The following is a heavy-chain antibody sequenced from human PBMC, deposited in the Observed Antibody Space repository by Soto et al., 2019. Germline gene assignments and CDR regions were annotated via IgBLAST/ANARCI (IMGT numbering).Heavy chain of an antibody. CDR2: INHSGST. J-gene: IGHJ5*02. CDR1: GGSFSGYY. CDR3: ARGRITMVRGRNWFDP. Sequence: SETLSLTCAVYGGSFSGYYWSWILQPPGKGLEWIGEINHSGSTNYNPSLKSRVTISVDTSKNQFSLKLSSVTAADTAVYYCARGRITMVRGRNWFDPWGQGTLVTVSS. D-gene: IGHD3-10*01. V-gene: IGHV4-34*01.